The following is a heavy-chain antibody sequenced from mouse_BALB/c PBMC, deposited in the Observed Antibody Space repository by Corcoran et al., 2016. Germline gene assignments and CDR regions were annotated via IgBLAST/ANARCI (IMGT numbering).Heavy chain of an antibody. V-gene: IGHV9-1*02. CDR3: ASGNPYAMDY. CDR1: GYTFTNYG. D-gene: IGHD2-1*01. CDR2: INTYTGEP. J-gene: IGHJ4*01. Sequence: QIQLVQSGPERKEHGETVKISCKASGYTFTNYGMNWVKQAPGKGLKWMGWINTYTGEPTYADDFKGRFAFSLETSASTAYLQINNLKNEDMATYFCASGNPYAMDYWGQGTSVTVSS.